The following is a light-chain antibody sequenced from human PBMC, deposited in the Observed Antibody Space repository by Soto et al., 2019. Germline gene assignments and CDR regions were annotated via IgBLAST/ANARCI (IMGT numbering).Light chain of an antibody. Sequence: DNQMTQSPSSLSASVGDRVTITCRASQSISNYLIWYQQKPGKAPKLLIYGASSLQSGVSSRFSGSGSETDFSLTISSLQPEDIATYYCQQSYSTPWTFGQGTKVEIK. J-gene: IGKJ1*01. CDR3: QQSYSTPWT. V-gene: IGKV1-39*01. CDR2: GAS. CDR1: QSISNY.